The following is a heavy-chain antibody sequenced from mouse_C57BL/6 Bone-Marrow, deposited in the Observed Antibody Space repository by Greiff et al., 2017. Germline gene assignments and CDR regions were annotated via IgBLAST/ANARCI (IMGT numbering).Heavy chain of an antibody. Sequence: VQLQQPGAELVKPGASVKLSCKASGYTFTSYWMHWVKQRPGQGLEWIGMIHPDSGSTNYNEKFKSKATLTVDTSSSTAYMQLSSLTSEDSAVYYCAREYADSLDYCDYWGQGTTLTVSS. CDR2: IHPDSGST. CDR1: GYTFTSYW. D-gene: IGHD2-13*01. CDR3: AREYADSLDYCDY. J-gene: IGHJ2*01. V-gene: IGHV1-64*01.